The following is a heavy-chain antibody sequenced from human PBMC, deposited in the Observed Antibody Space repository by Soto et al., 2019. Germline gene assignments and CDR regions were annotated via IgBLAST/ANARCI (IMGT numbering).Heavy chain of an antibody. J-gene: IGHJ5*02. Sequence: PSETLSLTCTVSGGSISRGDYYWSWIRQPPVKGLEWIGYIYYSGSTYYNPSLKSRVTISVDTSKNQFSLKLSSVTAADTAVYYCARGGYDFWSGYYMGDWFDHWGQGTLVTVSS. CDR2: IYYSGST. V-gene: IGHV4-30-4*01. CDR3: ARGGYDFWSGYYMGDWFDH. D-gene: IGHD3-3*01. CDR1: GGSISRGDYY.